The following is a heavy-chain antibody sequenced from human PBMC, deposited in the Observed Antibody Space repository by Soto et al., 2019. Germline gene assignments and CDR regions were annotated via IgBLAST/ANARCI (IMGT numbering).Heavy chain of an antibody. CDR1: GVAFSSYA. J-gene: IGHJ4*02. CDR2: IKTDGSEK. CDR3: ARHGHSCDY. D-gene: IGHD4-17*01. Sequence: PWGAPGLPCAGSGVAFSSYAMSWVRQAPGKGLEWVANIKTDGSEKYYVDSVKGRFTISRDNAKNSLYLQMNSLRAEDTAVYYCARHGHSCDYWGQGTLVTVS. V-gene: IGHV3-7*01.